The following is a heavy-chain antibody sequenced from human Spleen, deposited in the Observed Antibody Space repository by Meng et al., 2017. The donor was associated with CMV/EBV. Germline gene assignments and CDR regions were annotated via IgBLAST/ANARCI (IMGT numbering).Heavy chain of an antibody. CDR1: GFIFSSYA. CDR3: TTPFVVVPAAISTSKFDY. J-gene: IGHJ4*02. Sequence: GESLKISCAASGFIFSSYAMSWVRQAPGKGLEWVGRIKSKTDGGTTDYAAPVKGRFTISRDDSKNTLYLQMNSLKTEDTAVYYCTTPFVVVPAAISTSKFDYWGQGTLVTVSS. D-gene: IGHD2-2*01. V-gene: IGHV3-15*01. CDR2: IKSKTDGGTT.